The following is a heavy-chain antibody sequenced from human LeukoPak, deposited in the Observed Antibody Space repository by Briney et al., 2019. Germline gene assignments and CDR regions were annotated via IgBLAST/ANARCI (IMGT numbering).Heavy chain of an antibody. D-gene: IGHD6-13*01. J-gene: IGHJ5*01. CDR1: GFTFSSYS. CDR2: ISPSGINT. Sequence: PGGSLRLSCAASGFTFSSYSMNWVRQAPGKGLEWVSAISPSGINTNYADSVKGRFNISRANSKNTLHLQMNSLRADDSAKYYCAQLRKQLPRYNWFESWGQGTLVTVSS. V-gene: IGHV3-23*01. CDR3: AQLRKQLPRYNWFES.